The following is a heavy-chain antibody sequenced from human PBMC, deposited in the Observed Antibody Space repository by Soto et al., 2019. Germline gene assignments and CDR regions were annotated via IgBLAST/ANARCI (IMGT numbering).Heavy chain of an antibody. CDR2: INAGNGNT. V-gene: IGHV1-3*01. D-gene: IGHD3-22*01. CDR3: ANYYDSSGYPYGFFQH. CDR1: GYTYISYS. J-gene: IGHJ1*01. Sequence: ASVKVSCKASGYTYISYSMHWVRQAPGQRLEWMVWINAGNGNTKYSQKFQGRVTITMDTSASTAYMELNSLRVDDTAVYYCANYYDSSGYPYGFFQHWGQGTLVTVSS.